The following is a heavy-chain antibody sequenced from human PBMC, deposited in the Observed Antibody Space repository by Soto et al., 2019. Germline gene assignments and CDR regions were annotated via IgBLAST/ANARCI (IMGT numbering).Heavy chain of an antibody. Sequence: SETLSLTCTVSGGSISSSSYYWGWIRQPPGKGLEWIGSIYYSGSTYYNPSLKSRVTISVDTSKNQFSLKLSSVTAADTAVYYCARHGDNHYYDSSGYYPYYFDYWGQGTLVTVSS. J-gene: IGHJ4*02. CDR3: ARHGDNHYYDSSGYYPYYFDY. CDR2: IYYSGST. CDR1: GGSISSSSYY. V-gene: IGHV4-39*01. D-gene: IGHD3-22*01.